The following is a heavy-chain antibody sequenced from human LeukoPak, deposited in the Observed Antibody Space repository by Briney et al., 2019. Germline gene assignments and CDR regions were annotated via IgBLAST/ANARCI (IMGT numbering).Heavy chain of an antibody. V-gene: IGHV3-30*18. Sequence: GGCLRLPCAASGFAFSSYDMQWVRQAPGKGLEWVAVISYDGSNEYYADSVKGRFTISRDNSKNTLYLQMNSLRGEDTAMYYCAKDPGGKYTSGWSFDFWGQGMLVTVSS. CDR2: ISYDGSNE. J-gene: IGHJ4*02. CDR1: GFAFSSYD. D-gene: IGHD6-19*01. CDR3: AKDPGGKYTSGWSFDF.